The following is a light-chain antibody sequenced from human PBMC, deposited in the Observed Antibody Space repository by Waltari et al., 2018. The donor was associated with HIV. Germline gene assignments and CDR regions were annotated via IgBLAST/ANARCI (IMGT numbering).Light chain of an antibody. V-gene: IGLV3-19*01. CDR2: GKN. J-gene: IGLJ2*01. CDR3: HSRDSSGSHVV. CDR1: SLRSYY. Sequence: SSELTQDPAVSVALGQTVRITCQGDSLRSYYASWYKQKPGQTPVLVIFGKNNRPSGIPGRFSGSSSGSTASLIITGAQAEDEADYYCHSRDSSGSHVVLGGGTKLTV.